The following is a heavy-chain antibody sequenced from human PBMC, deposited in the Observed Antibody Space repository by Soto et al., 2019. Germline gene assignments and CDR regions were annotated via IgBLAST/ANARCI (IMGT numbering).Heavy chain of an antibody. CDR3: ARKGGSWAFDP. V-gene: IGHV4-39*01. CDR1: GGSISSSSYY. Sequence: QLQLQESGPGLVKPSETLSLTCTVSGGSISSSSYYWGWIRQPPGKGLEWIGSIYYSGSTYYNPSLKSRVTISVDTSKNQFSLKLSSVTAADTAVYYCARKGGSWAFDPWGQGTLVTVSS. CDR2: IYYSGST. D-gene: IGHD2-15*01. J-gene: IGHJ5*02.